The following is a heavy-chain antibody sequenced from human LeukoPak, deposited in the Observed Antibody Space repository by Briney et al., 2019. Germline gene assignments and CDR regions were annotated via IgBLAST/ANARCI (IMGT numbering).Heavy chain of an antibody. V-gene: IGHV1-69*06. J-gene: IGHJ5*02. CDR3: ARIPYCSSTSCYAGRYNWFDP. Sequence: ASVKVSCKASGGTFSSYAISWVRQATGQGLEWMGGIIPIFGTANYAQKFQGRVTITADKSTSTAYMELSSLRSEDTAVYYCARIPYCSSTSCYAGRYNWFDPWGQGTLVTVSS. CDR1: GGTFSSYA. CDR2: IIPIFGTA. D-gene: IGHD2-2*01.